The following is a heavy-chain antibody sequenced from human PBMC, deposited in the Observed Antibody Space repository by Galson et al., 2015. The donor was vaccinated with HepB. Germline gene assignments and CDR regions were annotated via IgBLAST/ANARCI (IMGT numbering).Heavy chain of an antibody. Sequence: SLRLSCAASGFTFSSDAMSWVRQAPGKGLEWVSAISGSGGSTYYADSVKGRFTISRDKSKNTLYLQMNSQRAEDTAVYYCAKAPSGWYKQIGDYWGQGTLVTVSS. D-gene: IGHD6-19*01. V-gene: IGHV3-23*01. CDR3: AKAPSGWYKQIGDY. CDR2: ISGSGGST. J-gene: IGHJ4*02. CDR1: GFTFSSDA.